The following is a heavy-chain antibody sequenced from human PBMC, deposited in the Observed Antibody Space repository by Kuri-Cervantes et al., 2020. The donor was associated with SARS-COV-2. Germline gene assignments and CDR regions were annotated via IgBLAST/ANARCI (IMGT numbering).Heavy chain of an antibody. CDR1: GGVIIGDGYS. V-gene: IGHV4-30-2*01. Sequence: SETLSLTCGVSGGVIIGDGYSWSWIRQPPGKGLEWIGYIYHTGTPYYNPSLKSRVTISVDRSKNQFSLKLSSVTAADTAVYYCARELVVPAATGYCYYGMDVWGQGTTVTVSS. D-gene: IGHD2-2*01. J-gene: IGHJ6*02. CDR3: ARELVVPAATGYCYYGMDV. CDR2: IYHTGTP.